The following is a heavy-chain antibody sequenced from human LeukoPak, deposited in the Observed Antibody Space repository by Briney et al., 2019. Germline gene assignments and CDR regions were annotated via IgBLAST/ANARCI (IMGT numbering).Heavy chain of an antibody. CDR2: IYPGDSDT. D-gene: IGHD2-21*02. Sequence: GESLKISCQGSGYTFTTYWIGWVRQMPGRGLEWTGIIYPGDSDTRYSPSFQGQVTISADKSINTAYLQWSSLKASDTAMYYCARSPCGGDCYSGHFQHWGQGTLVTVSS. J-gene: IGHJ1*01. CDR3: ARSPCGGDCYSGHFQH. CDR1: GYTFTTYW. V-gene: IGHV5-51*01.